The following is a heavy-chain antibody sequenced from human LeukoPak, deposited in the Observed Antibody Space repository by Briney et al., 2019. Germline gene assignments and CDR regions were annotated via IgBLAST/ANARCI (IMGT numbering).Heavy chain of an antibody. CDR3: ARVGRYSSSWGDDAFDI. CDR1: GGTFSSYA. V-gene: IGHV1-69*13. CDR2: IIPIFGTA. J-gene: IGHJ3*02. D-gene: IGHD6-13*01. Sequence: SVKVSCKASGGTFSSYAISWVRQAPGQGLELMGGIIPIFGTANYAQRFQGRVTITADESTSTAYMELSSLRSEDTAVYYCARVGRYSSSWGDDAFDIWGQGTMVTVSS.